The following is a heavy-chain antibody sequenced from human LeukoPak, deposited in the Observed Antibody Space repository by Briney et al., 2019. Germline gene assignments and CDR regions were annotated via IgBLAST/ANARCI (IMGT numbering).Heavy chain of an antibody. Sequence: PSETLSLTCTVSGGSISSYYWGWIRQPAGKGLEWVGRIYISGITNYSPSLKSRVTMSVDTSKNQFSLTLSSVTAADTAVYYCARVWSGGDFDYWGQGTQVTVSS. J-gene: IGHJ4*02. CDR3: ARVWSGGDFDY. CDR2: IYISGIT. D-gene: IGHD1-26*01. V-gene: IGHV4-4*07. CDR1: GGSISSYY.